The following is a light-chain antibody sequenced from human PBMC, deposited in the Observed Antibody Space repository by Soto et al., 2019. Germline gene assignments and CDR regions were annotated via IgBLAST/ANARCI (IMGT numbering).Light chain of an antibody. CDR2: DVS. CDR3: SSYTSRSTLV. J-gene: IGLJ2*01. V-gene: IGLV2-14*01. Sequence: QSVLTQPASVSGSPGQSITISCTGTSSDVGGYNYVSWYQQHPGKDPKLMIYDVSNRPSGVSNRFSGSKSGNTYSLTISGLQAEDEADYYCSSYTSRSTLVFGGGTKLTVL. CDR1: SSDVGGYNY.